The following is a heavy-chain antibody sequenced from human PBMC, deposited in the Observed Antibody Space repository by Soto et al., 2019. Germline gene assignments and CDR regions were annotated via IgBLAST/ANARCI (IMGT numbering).Heavy chain of an antibody. V-gene: IGHV4-59*11. D-gene: IGHD2-8*01. CDR3: ARVRNGYFDC. CDR2: IYYNGNT. J-gene: IGHJ4*02. Sequence: PSETLSLTCTLSGGAINDHYCSFIRQPPWKGLEWIGYIYYNGNTNYNPSLESRVTISVDRSRNQFSLRLTSLTAADTAVYYCARVRNGYFDCSGRRALLTL. CDR1: GGAINDHY.